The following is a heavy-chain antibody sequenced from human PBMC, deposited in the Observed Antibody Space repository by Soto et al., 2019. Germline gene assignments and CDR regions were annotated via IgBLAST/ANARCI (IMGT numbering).Heavy chain of an antibody. D-gene: IGHD4-4*01. J-gene: IGHJ6*02. CDR2: IIPIFGTA. Sequence: SVKVSCKASGGTFSSYAISWVRQAPGQGLEWMGGIIPIFGTANYAQKFQGRVTISRDNSKNTLYLQMSSLRAEDTAVYYCVKAGVTVNYYYGMDVWGQGTTVTVSS. V-gene: IGHV1-69*05. CDR1: GGTFSSYA. CDR3: VKAGVTVNYYYGMDV.